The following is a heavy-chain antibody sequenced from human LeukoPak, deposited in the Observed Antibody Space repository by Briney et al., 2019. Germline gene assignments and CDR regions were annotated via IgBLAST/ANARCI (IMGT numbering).Heavy chain of an antibody. J-gene: IGHJ4*02. V-gene: IGHV3-74*01. CDR3: ARRSSGSPPYYFGY. D-gene: IGHD1-26*01. CDR2: INSDGSST. Sequence: QTGGSLRLSCAASGFTFSRHWMHWVRQAPGKGLVWVSRINSDGSSTSYADSVKGRFTISRDNAKNTLYLQMNSLRAEDTAVYYCARRSSGSPPYYFGYWGQGTLVTVSS. CDR1: GFTFSRHW.